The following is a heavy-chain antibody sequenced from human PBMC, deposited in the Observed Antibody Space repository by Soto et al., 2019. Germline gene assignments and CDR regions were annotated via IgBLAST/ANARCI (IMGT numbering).Heavy chain of an antibody. D-gene: IGHD6-19*01. V-gene: IGHV1-69*13. CDR3: ATAVLGRITVAGTGGY. CDR2: IIPIFGTA. CDR1: GGTFSSYA. Sequence: GASVKVSCKASGGTFSSYAISWVRQAPGQGLEWMGGIIPIFGTANYAQKFQGRVTITADESTSTAYMELSSLRSEDTAVYYCATAVLGRITVAGTGGYWGQGTLVTVSS. J-gene: IGHJ4*02.